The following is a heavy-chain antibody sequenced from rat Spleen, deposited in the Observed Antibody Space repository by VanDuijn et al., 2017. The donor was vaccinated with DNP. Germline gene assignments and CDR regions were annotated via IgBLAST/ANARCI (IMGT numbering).Heavy chain of an antibody. Sequence: EVQLVESGGGLVQPGRSLKLSCAASGFTFISFPMAWVRQAPTEGLECVAYISYHGGNTYYRDSVKGRFTVSRDDSTSTLYLQMDSLRSEDTATYYCTRGGTYYFDYWGHGVMVTVSS. CDR3: TRGGTYYFDY. CDR2: ISYHGGNT. J-gene: IGHJ2*01. V-gene: IGHV5-46*01. CDR1: GFTFISFP.